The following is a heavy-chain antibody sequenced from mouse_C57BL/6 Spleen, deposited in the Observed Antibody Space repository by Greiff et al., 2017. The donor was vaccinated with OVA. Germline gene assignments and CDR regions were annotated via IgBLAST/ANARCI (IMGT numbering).Heavy chain of an antibody. D-gene: IGHD3-3*01. Sequence: EVQLQQSGPELVKPGASVKISCKASGYSFTNYNMHWVKQSPGKSLEWIGVINPNYGSTSYNQKFKGKATLTVDPSSSTAYMQLNSQTSEVSAFDYCARGDREEEIDYWGQGTTLTVSS. CDR3: ARGDREEEIDY. V-gene: IGHV1-39*01. CDR1: GYSFTNYN. CDR2: INPNYGST. J-gene: IGHJ2*01.